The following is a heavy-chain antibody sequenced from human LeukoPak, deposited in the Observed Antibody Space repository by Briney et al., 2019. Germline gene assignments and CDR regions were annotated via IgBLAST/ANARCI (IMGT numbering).Heavy chain of an antibody. D-gene: IGHD6-13*01. CDR2: ISSSGSTI. CDR1: GFTFSSYE. J-gene: IGHJ4*02. V-gene: IGHV3-48*03. CDR3: ARDSHSSSWYHGDHY. Sequence: GGSLRLSCAACGFTFSSYEMNWVRQAPGKGLEWVSYISSSGSTIYYADSVKGRSTISRDNAKNSLYMQMNSLRAEDTAVYYCARDSHSSSWYHGDHYWGQGTLVTVSS.